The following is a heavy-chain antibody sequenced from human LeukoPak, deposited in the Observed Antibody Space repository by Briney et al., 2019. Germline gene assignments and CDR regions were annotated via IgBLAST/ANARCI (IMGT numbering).Heavy chain of an antibody. CDR2: ISWNSGSI. CDR3: AKDLQSLTVENWFDP. Sequence: GGSLRLSCAASGFTFDDYAMHWVRQAPGKGLEWVSGISWNSGSIGYADSVKGRFTISRDNAKNSLYLQMNSLRAEDTALYYCAKDLQSLTVENWFDPWGQGTLVTVSS. J-gene: IGHJ5*02. V-gene: IGHV3-9*01. D-gene: IGHD4-23*01. CDR1: GFTFDDYA.